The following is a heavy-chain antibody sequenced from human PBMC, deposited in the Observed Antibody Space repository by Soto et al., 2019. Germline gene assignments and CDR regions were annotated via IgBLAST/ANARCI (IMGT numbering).Heavy chain of an antibody. J-gene: IGHJ6*01. D-gene: IGHD1-26*01. Sequence: ESLKISCKGSGYSFTSYWIGWVRQMPGKGLEWMGIIYPGDSDTRYSPSFQGQVTISADKSISTAYLQWSSLKASDTAMYYCVRHEAVGANAYYGMDVWGRGTTVTVSS. CDR2: IYPGDSDT. CDR3: VRHEAVGANAYYGMDV. CDR1: GYSFTSYW. V-gene: IGHV5-51*01.